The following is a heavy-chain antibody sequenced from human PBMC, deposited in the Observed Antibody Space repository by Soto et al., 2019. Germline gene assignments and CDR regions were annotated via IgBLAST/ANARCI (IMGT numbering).Heavy chain of an antibody. CDR1: GGSISSGGYY. V-gene: IGHV4-31*03. CDR3: ARVFSDSSSFFDP. Sequence: SETLSLTCTVSGGSISSGGYYWSWIRQHPGKGLEWIGYIYYSGSTYYNPSLKSRVTISVDASKNQFSLKLSSVTAADTAVYYCARVFSDSSSFFDPWGQGTLVTVSS. J-gene: IGHJ5*02. CDR2: IYYSGST. D-gene: IGHD6-13*01.